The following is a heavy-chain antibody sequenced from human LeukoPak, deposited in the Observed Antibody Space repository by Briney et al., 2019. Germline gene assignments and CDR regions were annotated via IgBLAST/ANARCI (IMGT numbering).Heavy chain of an antibody. CDR1: GFTFGSYS. Sequence: GGSLRLSCAASGFTFGSYSMNWVRQAPGKGLEWVSSISSSSSYIYYADSVKGRFTISRDNAKNSLYLQMNSLRAEDTAVYYCARDYDPDIVVVSEEYFQHWGQGTLVTVSS. CDR2: ISSSSSYI. J-gene: IGHJ1*01. V-gene: IGHV3-21*01. CDR3: ARDYDPDIVVVSEEYFQH. D-gene: IGHD2-21*01.